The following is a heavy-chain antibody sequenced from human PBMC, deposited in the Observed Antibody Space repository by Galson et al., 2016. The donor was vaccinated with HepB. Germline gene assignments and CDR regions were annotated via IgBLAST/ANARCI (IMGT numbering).Heavy chain of an antibody. D-gene: IGHD1-14*01. CDR1: GGTFSSYA. CDR2: IIPVFGIA. V-gene: IGHV1-69*13. CDR3: ATAENFPIGWFDP. Sequence: SVKVSCKASGGTFSSYAFNWVRQAPGQGLEWMGGIIPVFGIANYAQKFQDRVTITADESATTAYMELSSLRYEDTAVYYRATAENFPIGWFDPWGQGTLVTVSS. J-gene: IGHJ5*02.